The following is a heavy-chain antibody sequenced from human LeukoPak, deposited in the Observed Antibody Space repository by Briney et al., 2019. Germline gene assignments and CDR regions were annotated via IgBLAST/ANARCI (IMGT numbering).Heavy chain of an antibody. V-gene: IGHV3-15*01. Sequence: GGSLRLSCAVSGFPFSEAWMGWVRQTPGKGLEWVGRITSTTDGGTTDHAAPVRGRFTISRDDSKTTLYLQMNSLKTEDTAVYYCTTYLTTRGQGTLVTVSS. J-gene: IGHJ4*02. CDR3: TTYLTT. CDR2: ITSTTDGGTT. D-gene: IGHD4/OR15-4a*01. CDR1: GFPFSEAW.